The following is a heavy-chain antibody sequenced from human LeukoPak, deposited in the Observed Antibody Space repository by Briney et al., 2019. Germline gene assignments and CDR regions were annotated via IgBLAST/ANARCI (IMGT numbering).Heavy chain of an antibody. CDR3: ARDGDVVVPAAIRGWFDP. CDR1: GYTFTSYG. D-gene: IGHD2-2*02. CDR2: ISAYNGNT. Sequence: ASVKVSCKASGYTFTSYGISWVRQAPGQGLEWMGWISAYNGNTNYAQKLQGRVTKTTGTSTSTAYMELRSLRSDDTAVYYCARDGDVVVPAAIRGWFDPWGQGTLVTVSS. J-gene: IGHJ5*02. V-gene: IGHV1-18*01.